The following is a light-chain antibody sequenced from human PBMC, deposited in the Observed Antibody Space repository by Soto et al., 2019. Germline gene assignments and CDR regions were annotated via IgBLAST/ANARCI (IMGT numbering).Light chain of an antibody. V-gene: IGKV1D-12*01. CDR3: QQTTNFPSP. CDR2: AAS. Sequence: DIQMTQSPSSVSASVGDRVTITCRASQGISTWLAWYQQKPGKAPNLLIYAASTLQSGVSSRFSGSGSGTDFILTISSRQPEDFATYYCQQTTNFPSPFGQGTRLEIK. CDR1: QGISTW. J-gene: IGKJ5*01.